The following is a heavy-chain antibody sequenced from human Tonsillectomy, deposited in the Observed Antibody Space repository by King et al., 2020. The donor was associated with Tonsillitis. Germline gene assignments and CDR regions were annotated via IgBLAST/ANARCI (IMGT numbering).Heavy chain of an antibody. D-gene: IGHD1-26*01. J-gene: IGHJ4*02. Sequence: QLQESGPGLVKPSQTLALTCTVSGGSISGGDDYWSWIRQHPGKGLEWIGYIYNSEHTYYNPSLKSRLTISLDTSKNQFSLKLSSVTAADTAVYFCARYVSGSFDYWGQGALVTVSS. CDR2: IYNSEHT. V-gene: IGHV4-31*03. CDR3: ARYVSGSFDY. CDR1: GGSISGGDDY.